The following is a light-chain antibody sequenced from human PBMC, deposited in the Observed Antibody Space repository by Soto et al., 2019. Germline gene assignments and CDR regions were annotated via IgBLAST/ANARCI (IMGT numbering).Light chain of an antibody. CDR3: QQYNKFPLT. Sequence: EIVMTQSPATLSVSPGERATLSCRASQSVSSDLAWYQQKRGQAPRPLIYFISTRATGIPVRFSGSGSGTEFTLTISSLQSEDFAVYYCQQYNKFPLTFGGGTKVEIK. J-gene: IGKJ4*01. V-gene: IGKV3-15*01. CDR1: QSVSSD. CDR2: FIS.